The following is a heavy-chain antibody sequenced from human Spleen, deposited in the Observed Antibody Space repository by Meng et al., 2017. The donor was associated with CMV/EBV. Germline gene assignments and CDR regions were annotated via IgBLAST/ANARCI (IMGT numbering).Heavy chain of an antibody. Sequence: GESLKISCAASGFTFSSYWVSWVRQAPGKGLEWVANIKQDGSEKYYVDSVKGRFTISRDNAKNSLYLQMNSLRAEYTAVYYGARPQNYYDYFRNTYYFDYWGQGTLVTVSS. D-gene: IGHD3-22*01. CDR1: GFTFSSYW. J-gene: IGHJ4*02. CDR2: IKQDGSEK. CDR3: ARPQNYYDYFRNTYYFDY. V-gene: IGHV3-7*01.